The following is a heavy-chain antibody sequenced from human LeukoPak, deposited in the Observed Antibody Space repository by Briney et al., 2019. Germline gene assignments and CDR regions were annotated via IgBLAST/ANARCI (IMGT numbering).Heavy chain of an antibody. V-gene: IGHV3-23*01. CDR1: GFTFSSYA. CDR2: ISGSGGST. CDR3: AKLGGYYYDSSGYPIDY. D-gene: IGHD3-22*01. Sequence: GGSLRLSCAASGFTFSSYAMSWVRQAPGKGLEWVSAISGSGGSTYYADSVKGRLTISRDNSKNTLYLQMNSLRAEDTAVYYCAKLGGYYYDSSGYPIDYWGQGTLVTVSS. J-gene: IGHJ4*02.